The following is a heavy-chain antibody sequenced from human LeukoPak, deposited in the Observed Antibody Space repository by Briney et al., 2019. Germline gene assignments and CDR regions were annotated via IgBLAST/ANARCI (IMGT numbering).Heavy chain of an antibody. CDR3: AANSADYNTLGSSYKV. Sequence: ASETLSLTCTVSGYSISNGYYWGWIRQPPGKGLEWIGTIYHGGSTYYNPSLKSRVTIFVDTSKNHFSLKLSSVTAADTAVYYCAANSADYNTLGSSYKVWGQGTVVTVSS. V-gene: IGHV4-38-2*02. D-gene: IGHD3-10*01. J-gene: IGHJ4*02. CDR1: GYSISNGYY. CDR2: IYHGGST.